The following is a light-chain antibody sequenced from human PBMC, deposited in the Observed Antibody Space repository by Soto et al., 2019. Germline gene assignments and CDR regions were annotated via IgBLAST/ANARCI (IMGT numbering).Light chain of an antibody. J-gene: IGKJ1*01. CDR1: QSLVYSDGNTY. CDR3: MQGTQWQWT. V-gene: IGKV2-30*01. CDR2: KVS. Sequence: DVVMTQSPLSLPVTLGQPASISCRSSQSLVYSDGNTYLNWFQQRPGQSPRRLIYKVSNRDPGVPDRFSGSGSGTDFTLKISRVEAEDLGVYYCMQGTQWQWTFGQGTKVDIK.